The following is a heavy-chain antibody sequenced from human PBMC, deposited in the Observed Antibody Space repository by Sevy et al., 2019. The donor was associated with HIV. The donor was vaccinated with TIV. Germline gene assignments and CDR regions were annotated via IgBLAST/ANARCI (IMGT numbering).Heavy chain of an antibody. V-gene: IGHV3-64D*06. CDR1: GFSFSNSA. D-gene: IGHD3-3*01. Sequence: RGSLRLSCSGSGFSFSNSAMNWVRQTPGKGLKYVSAISSDGVSTYYTDSVRGRFTISRDNSKNTLYLQMSSLRVEDTAVYYCVKDPDYNFWRGDYGMDVWGQGTTVTASS. CDR3: VKDPDYNFWRGDYGMDV. J-gene: IGHJ6*02. CDR2: ISSDGVST.